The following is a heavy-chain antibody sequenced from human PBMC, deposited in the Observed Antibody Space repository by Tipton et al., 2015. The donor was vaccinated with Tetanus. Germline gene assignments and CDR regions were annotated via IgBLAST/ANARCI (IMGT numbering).Heavy chain of an antibody. CDR3: ASRGYRGRIQIEDY. V-gene: IGHV4-61*08. D-gene: IGHD5-12*01. CDR2: YHYSWST. Sequence: TLSLTCTVSGGSVSGGDYHWSWIRQPPGKGLEWIGDYHYSWSTSSNTSLKSRVTISLDTSKNQFSLKLTSVTAADAALYYCASRGYRGRIQIEDYWGQGTLVTVSS. CDR1: GGSVSGGDYH. J-gene: IGHJ4*02.